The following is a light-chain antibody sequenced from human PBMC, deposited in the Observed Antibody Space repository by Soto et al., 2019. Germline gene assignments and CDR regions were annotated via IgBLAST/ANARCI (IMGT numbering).Light chain of an antibody. CDR2: EVT. V-gene: IGLV2-8*01. Sequence: QSALTQPPSASGSPGQSVTISCTGTSSDIGAYKYVSWYQQYPGKAPKLLIYEVTKRPSGVPDRFSGSKSGTSASLAISGLQSEDEADYYCAAWDDRLNAVVFGGGTKLIVL. CDR3: AAWDDRLNAVV. J-gene: IGLJ2*01. CDR1: SSDIGAYKY.